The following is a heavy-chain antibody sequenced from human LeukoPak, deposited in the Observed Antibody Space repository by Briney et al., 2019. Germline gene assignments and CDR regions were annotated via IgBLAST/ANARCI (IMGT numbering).Heavy chain of an antibody. CDR2: IYPGDSDT. D-gene: IGHD6-13*01. V-gene: IGHV5-51*01. Sequence: GESLKISCKASGYSFTSYWVGWVRQMPGKGLEWMGIIYPGDSDTRYSPSFQGQVTISADKSISTAYLQWSSLRASDTAMYYCARRGTGSSWYSAGYSNNWFDPWGQGTLVTVSS. CDR1: GYSFTSYW. J-gene: IGHJ5*02. CDR3: ARRGTGSSWYSAGYSNNWFDP.